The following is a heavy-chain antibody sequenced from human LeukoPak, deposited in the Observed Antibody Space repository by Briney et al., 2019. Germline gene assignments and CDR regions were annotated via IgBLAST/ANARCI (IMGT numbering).Heavy chain of an antibody. CDR1: GFTFSTYG. J-gene: IGHJ5*02. Sequence: TGGSLRLSCAASGFTFSTYGMHWVRQAPGKGLEWVAVISNDGSNKLYTGSVKGRFTISRDNSKNTLYLQMNSLRAEDTAVYYCARSDVDMAAWGQGTLVTVSS. V-gene: IGHV3-30*03. D-gene: IGHD5-12*01. CDR3: ARSDVDMAA. CDR2: ISNDGSNK.